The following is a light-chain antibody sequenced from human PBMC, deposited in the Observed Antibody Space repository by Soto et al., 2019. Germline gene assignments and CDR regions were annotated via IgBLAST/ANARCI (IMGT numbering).Light chain of an antibody. CDR1: SSDVGGYNS. CDR3: CSYAGINMLL. Sequence: QSVLTQPPSASGSPGQSVTISCTGTSSDVGGYNSVSWYQQHPGKAPKLMIYDVTKRPSGVPDRFSGSKSGNTASLTVSGLQEEDEADYYCCSYAGINMLLFGGGTKLTVL. CDR2: DVT. V-gene: IGLV2-8*01. J-gene: IGLJ2*01.